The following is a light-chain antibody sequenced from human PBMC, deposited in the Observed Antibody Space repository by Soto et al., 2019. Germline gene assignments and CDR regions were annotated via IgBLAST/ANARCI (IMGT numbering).Light chain of an antibody. CDR2: DAS. CDR3: HQRSSWPLT. CDR1: QTVGYY. J-gene: IGKJ4*01. V-gene: IGKV3-11*01. Sequence: EIVLTQSPGTLSLFPGERATLSCRASQTVGYYLAWYQQKAGQAPRPLIYDASNRAPGIPARFSSSGSGTDFTLTISSLEPEDFAVYYCHQRSSWPLTFGGGTKVDIK.